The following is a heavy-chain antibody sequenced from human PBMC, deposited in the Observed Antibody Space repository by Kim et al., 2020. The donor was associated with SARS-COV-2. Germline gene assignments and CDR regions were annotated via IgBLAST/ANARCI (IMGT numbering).Heavy chain of an antibody. J-gene: IGHJ5*02. CDR2: INPNSGGT. D-gene: IGHD1-26*01. V-gene: IGHV1-2*04. Sequence: ASVKVSCKASGYTFTGYYMHWVRQAPGQGLEWMGWINPNSGGTNYAQKFQGWVTMTRDTSISTAYMELSRLRSDDTAVYYCARGFPRGSYFRWFDPWGQGTLVTVSS. CDR1: GYTFTGYY. CDR3: ARGFPRGSYFRWFDP.